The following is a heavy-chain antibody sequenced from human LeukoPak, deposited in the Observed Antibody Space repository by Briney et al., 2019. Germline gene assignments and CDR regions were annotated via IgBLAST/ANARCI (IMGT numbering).Heavy chain of an antibody. CDR3: ARGSSSNSWYFDY. V-gene: IGHV6-1*01. CDR2: TYYRSKWYN. J-gene: IGHJ4*02. Sequence: SQTLSLTCAISGDSVSSNSATWTWIRQSPSRGLEWLGRTYYRSKWYNDYAISVKSRITINPDTSKNQFSLQLNSVTPEDTAVYYCARGSSSNSWYFDYWGQGTLVTVSS. CDR1: GDSVSSNSAT. D-gene: IGHD6-13*01.